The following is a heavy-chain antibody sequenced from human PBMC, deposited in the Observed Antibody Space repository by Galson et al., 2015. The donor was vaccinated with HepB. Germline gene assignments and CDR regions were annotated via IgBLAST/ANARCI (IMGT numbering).Heavy chain of an antibody. Sequence: SLRLSCAASGFTFSTYAMSWVRQAPGKGLEWVSVISGSGGRIYYADSVKGRFTISRDYSKNTVYLQMNSLRAEDTAVYYCARVSYDSTGYYYYDYWGQGILVTVSS. CDR3: ARVSYDSTGYYYYDY. CDR1: GFTFSTYA. J-gene: IGHJ4*02. V-gene: IGHV3-23*01. D-gene: IGHD3-22*01. CDR2: ISGSGGRI.